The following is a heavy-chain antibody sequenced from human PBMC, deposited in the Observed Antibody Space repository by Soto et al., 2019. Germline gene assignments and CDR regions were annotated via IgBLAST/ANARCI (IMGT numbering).Heavy chain of an antibody. Sequence: QVQLVESGGGVVQPGRSLRLSCAASGFTFSTYGVHWVRQAPGKGLEWVTFIWSDGSNKYYADSVKGRFTISRDNSKNTLYLQMNSLRAEDTAVYYCARDGYDYGDYGPFDYWGQGTLVTVSS. CDR2: IWSDGSNK. J-gene: IGHJ4*02. CDR1: GFTFSTYG. V-gene: IGHV3-33*01. CDR3: ARDGYDYGDYGPFDY. D-gene: IGHD4-17*01.